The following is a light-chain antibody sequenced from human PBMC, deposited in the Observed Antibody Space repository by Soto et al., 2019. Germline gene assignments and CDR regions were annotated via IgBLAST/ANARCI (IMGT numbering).Light chain of an antibody. J-gene: IGKJ5*01. Sequence: DIQMTQSPSSVSASVGDRVTITFLASQGVSTWLAWYQQKPGKAPNLLIYTASSLQSGVPSRFSGSGSGTDFTLTINGLQPEDFATYYCQQAASFPITFGQGTRLEIK. CDR3: QQAASFPIT. CDR2: TAS. CDR1: QGVSTW. V-gene: IGKV1-12*01.